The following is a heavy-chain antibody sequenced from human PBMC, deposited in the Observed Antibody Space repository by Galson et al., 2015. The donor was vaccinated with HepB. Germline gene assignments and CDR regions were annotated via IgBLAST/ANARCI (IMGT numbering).Heavy chain of an antibody. D-gene: IGHD1-26*01. V-gene: IGHV3-23*01. CDR1: GFTFSSYA. J-gene: IGHJ4*02. Sequence: SLRLSCAASGFTFSSYAMSWVRQAPGKGLEWVSTISSSGYSTYYADSVKGRFTISRDNSKNTLSLHMDSLTAEDTAVYYRAKASGSWGTFDFWGQGTQVTVSS. CDR2: ISSSGYST. CDR3: AKASGSWGTFDF.